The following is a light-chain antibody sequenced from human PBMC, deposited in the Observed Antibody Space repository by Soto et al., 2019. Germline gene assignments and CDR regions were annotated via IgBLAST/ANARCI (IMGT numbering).Light chain of an antibody. CDR1: QSVSSNY. Sequence: EIVLTQSPGTLSLSPGERATLSCRASQSVSSNYLAWYQQRPGQAPRLLIFGVSYRAAGIPDRFSGSGSGTDFILTISRLEPEDSAVYYCQHYGSSPPEFTFGPGTKVDSK. V-gene: IGKV3-20*01. J-gene: IGKJ3*01. CDR3: QHYGSSPPEFT. CDR2: GVS.